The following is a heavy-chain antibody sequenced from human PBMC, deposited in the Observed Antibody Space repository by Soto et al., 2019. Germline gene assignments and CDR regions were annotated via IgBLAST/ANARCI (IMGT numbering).Heavy chain of an antibody. CDR3: ARFVGATGGLIDY. Sequence: SETLSLTCTVSGGSISSYYWSWIRQPPGKGLEWIGEIYYSGSTNYNPSLKSRVTISVDTSKNQFSLKLSSVTAADTAVYYCARFVGATGGLIDYWGQGTLVTVSS. V-gene: IGHV4-59*12. CDR1: GGSISSYY. CDR2: IYYSGST. D-gene: IGHD1-26*01. J-gene: IGHJ4*02.